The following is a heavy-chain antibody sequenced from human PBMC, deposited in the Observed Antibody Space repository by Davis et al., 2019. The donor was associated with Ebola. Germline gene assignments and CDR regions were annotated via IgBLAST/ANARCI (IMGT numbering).Heavy chain of an antibody. CDR1: GFTFGSFS. J-gene: IGHJ4*02. CDR2: IRSTVGSI. V-gene: IGHV3-21*01. Sequence: PGGSLRLSCAASGFTFGSFSMSXXXXXXXXXXXXXXSIRSTVGSIFYADSVKGRFTISRDSAKNSLSLQMNILRDEDTAVYYCARQIGTSNNRPDYWGQGTLVTVSS. CDR3: ARQIGTSNNRPDY. D-gene: IGHD2-8*01.